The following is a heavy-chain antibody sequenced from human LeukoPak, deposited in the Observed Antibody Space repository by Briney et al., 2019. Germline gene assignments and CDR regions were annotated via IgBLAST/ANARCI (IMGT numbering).Heavy chain of an antibody. CDR2: IYYSGST. D-gene: IGHD4-17*01. J-gene: IGHJ4*02. CDR1: GVSIRSSTSY. Sequence: PSETLSLTCTVSGVSIRSSTSYWGWIRQPPGKGLEWIGSIYYSGSTYYSPSLKSRVTMSVDTSKNQFSLKVRSVTAADTAVYYCAREEANYGIDYWGQGALVTVSS. CDR3: AREEANYGIDY. V-gene: IGHV4-39*02.